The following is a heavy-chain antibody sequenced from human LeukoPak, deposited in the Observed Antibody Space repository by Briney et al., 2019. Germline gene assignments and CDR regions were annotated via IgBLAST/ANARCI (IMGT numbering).Heavy chain of an antibody. CDR1: GGSISNYY. V-gene: IGHV4-4*07. D-gene: IGHD3-22*01. Sequence: PSETLSLTCTVSGGSISNYYWSWSRQPAGKGLEWIGRIYASGSTNYNPSLQSRVTISVGRSKNQFSLKLSSGTAAATAVCYCARMSNYYDTSGYYQSLDYWGQGTPVTVSS. J-gene: IGHJ4*02. CDR3: ARMSNYYDTSGYYQSLDY. CDR2: IYASGST.